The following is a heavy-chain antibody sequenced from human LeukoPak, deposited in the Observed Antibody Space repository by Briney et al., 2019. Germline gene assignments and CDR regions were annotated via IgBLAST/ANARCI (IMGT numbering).Heavy chain of an antibody. CDR1: GGTFSSYA. J-gene: IGHJ4*02. CDR3: ARQIIAEPDYFDY. CDR2: IIPIFGTA. V-gene: IGHV1-69*01. Sequence: SVKVSCKASGGTFSSYAISWVRQAPGQGLEWMGGIIPIFGTANYAQRFQGRVTITADESTSTAYMELSSLRSEDTAVYYCARQIIAEPDYFDYWGQGTLVTVSS. D-gene: IGHD6-13*01.